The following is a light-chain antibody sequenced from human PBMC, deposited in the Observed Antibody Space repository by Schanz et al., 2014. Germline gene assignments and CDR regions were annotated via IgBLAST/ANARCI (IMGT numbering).Light chain of an antibody. Sequence: QSALTQPASVSGSPGQSITISCTGTSSDIGGRAYVSWYQQRPGKAPQLILYDVNSRPSGVSNRFSGSKSGNTASLTISGLQAEDEADYYCSSYTSISTLNYVFGSGTKLTVL. CDR2: DVN. V-gene: IGLV2-14*01. CDR3: SSYTSISTLNYV. J-gene: IGLJ1*01. CDR1: SSDIGGRAY.